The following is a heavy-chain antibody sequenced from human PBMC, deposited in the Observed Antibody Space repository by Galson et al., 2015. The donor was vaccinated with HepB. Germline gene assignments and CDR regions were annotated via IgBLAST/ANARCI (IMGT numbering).Heavy chain of an antibody. D-gene: IGHD3-22*01. V-gene: IGHV3-33*01. CDR1: GFTFSSYG. CDR3: ARDGGLRSYYDSSGYYPY. J-gene: IGHJ4*02. Sequence: SLRLSCAASGFTFSSYGMHWVRQAPGKGLEWVAVIWYDGSNKYYADSVKGRFTISRDNSKNTLYLQMNSLRAEDTAVYYCARDGGLRSYYDSSGYYPYWGQGTLVTVSS. CDR2: IWYDGSNK.